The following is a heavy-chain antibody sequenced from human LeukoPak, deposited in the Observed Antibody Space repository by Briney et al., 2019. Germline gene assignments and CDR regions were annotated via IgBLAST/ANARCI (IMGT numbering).Heavy chain of an antibody. V-gene: IGHV4-39*07. J-gene: IGHJ4*02. CDR1: GGSINTNNYY. CDR2: IYYSGST. Sequence: SETLSLTCTVSGGSINTNNYYWGWIRQPPGTGLEWIGSIYYSGSTYYNPSLKSRVTISVDTSKNQFSLKLSSVTAADTAVYYCARGVVIAPQTFDYWGQGTLVTVSS. D-gene: IGHD2-21*01. CDR3: ARGVVIAPQTFDY.